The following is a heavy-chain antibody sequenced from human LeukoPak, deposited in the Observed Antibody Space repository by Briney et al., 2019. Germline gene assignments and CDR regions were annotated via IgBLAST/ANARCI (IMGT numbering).Heavy chain of an antibody. CDR1: GFTFSSYA. J-gene: IGHJ4*02. Sequence: PGGSLRLSCAASGFTFSSYAMTWVRQAPGKGLEWVSLIYSGGSTYYADSVKGRFTISRDNSKNTLYLQMNSLRAEDTAVYYCAKEGDIVVVVAATHFDYWGQGTLVTVSS. CDR2: IYSGGST. D-gene: IGHD2-15*01. CDR3: AKEGDIVVVVAATHFDY. V-gene: IGHV3-23*03.